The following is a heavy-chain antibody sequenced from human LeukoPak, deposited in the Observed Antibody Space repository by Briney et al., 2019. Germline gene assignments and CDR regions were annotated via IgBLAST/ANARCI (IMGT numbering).Heavy chain of an antibody. CDR1: GYSFTRYW. J-gene: IGHJ5*02. V-gene: IGHV5-51*01. D-gene: IGHD3-9*01. Sequence: GESLKISCKASGYSFTRYWIGWVRQMPGKGLDWMAISYPGDSDTRYSPSFQGQVTISADKSISTAYLQWSSLKASDTAMYYCARQGGLRYFDWLSGFDPWGQGTLVTVSS. CDR2: SYPGDSDT. CDR3: ARQGGLRYFDWLSGFDP.